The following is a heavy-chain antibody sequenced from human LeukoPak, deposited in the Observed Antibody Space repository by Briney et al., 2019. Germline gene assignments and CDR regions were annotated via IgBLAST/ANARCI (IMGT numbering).Heavy chain of an antibody. V-gene: IGHV3-23*01. J-gene: IGHJ4*02. CDR1: GFTFSNFA. CDR3: AKRGSSGWYVPAGIDY. Sequence: GGSLRLSCAASGFTFSNFAVSWVRQAPGKGLEWVSAISGSGGSTYYADSVKGRFTISRDNSKNTLYLQMNSLRAEDTAVYYCAKRGSSGWYVPAGIDYWGQGTLVTVSS. CDR2: ISGSGGST. D-gene: IGHD6-19*01.